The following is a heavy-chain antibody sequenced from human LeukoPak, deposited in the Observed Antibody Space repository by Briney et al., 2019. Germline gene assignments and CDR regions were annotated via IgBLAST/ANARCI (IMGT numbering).Heavy chain of an antibody. D-gene: IGHD6-6*01. CDR3: AREQLVESWFDP. CDR1: GYTFTSYD. Sequence: GASVKVSCKASGYTFTSYDINWVRQATGQGLEWMGWMNPNSGNTGYAQKFQGRVTMTTDTSTSTAYMELRSLRSDDTAVYYCAREQLVESWFDPWGQGTLVTVSS. CDR2: MNPNSGNT. V-gene: IGHV1-8*02. J-gene: IGHJ5*02.